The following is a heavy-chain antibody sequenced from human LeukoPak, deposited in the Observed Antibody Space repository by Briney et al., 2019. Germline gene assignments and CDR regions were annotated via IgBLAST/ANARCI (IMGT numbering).Heavy chain of an antibody. D-gene: IGHD2-2*01. J-gene: IGHJ3*02. V-gene: IGHV3-23*01. CDR3: AKDTRDRLLAPYWAFDI. CDR2: ISGSGGST. Sequence: GGSLRLSCAASGFTFSSYAMSWVRQAPGKGLEWVSAISGSGGSTYYADSVKGRFTISRDNSKNTLYLQMNSLRAEDAAVYYCAKDTRDRLLAPYWAFDIWGQGTMVTVSS. CDR1: GFTFSSYA.